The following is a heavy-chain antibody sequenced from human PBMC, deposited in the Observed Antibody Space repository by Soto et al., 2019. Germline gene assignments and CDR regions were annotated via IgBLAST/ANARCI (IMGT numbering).Heavy chain of an antibody. CDR2: IYSGGST. Sequence: GGSLRLSCEASGFTFSDYYMSWIRQAPGKGLEWVSVIYSGGSTYYADSVKGRFTISRDNSKNTLYLQMNSLRAEDTAVYYCARDMVRGMDVWGQGTTVTVSS. V-gene: IGHV3-66*01. CDR3: ARDMVRGMDV. CDR1: GFTFSDYY. J-gene: IGHJ6*02. D-gene: IGHD3-10*01.